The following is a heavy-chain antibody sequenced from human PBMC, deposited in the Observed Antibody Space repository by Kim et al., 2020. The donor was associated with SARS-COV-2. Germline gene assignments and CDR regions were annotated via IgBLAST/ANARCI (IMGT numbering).Heavy chain of an antibody. CDR2: GRGK. J-gene: IGHJ5*02. CDR3: ARGWGYGT. Sequence: GRGKDCGDSVKARFTISRDNAKNSLYLQMNSLGAEDTAVYYCARGWGYGTWGQGTLVTVSS. D-gene: IGHD4-17*01. V-gene: IGHV3-7*01.